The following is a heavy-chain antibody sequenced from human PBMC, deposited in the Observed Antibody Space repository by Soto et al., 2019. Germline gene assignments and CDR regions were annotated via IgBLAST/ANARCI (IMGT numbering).Heavy chain of an antibody. D-gene: IGHD6-13*01. CDR2: INPNSGDT. V-gene: IGHV1-2*02. Sequence: QVPLVQSGAEVKRSGASVKVSCKASGSRFTAHFMHWVRQAPGQGLEWMGWINPNSGDTNYSPKFQGRVTMTRDTSTVTVYMELRSLTSHDTAVYYCARGGSWYETWGQGTRVAVSS. CDR3: ARGGSWYET. CDR1: GSRFTAHF. J-gene: IGHJ5*02.